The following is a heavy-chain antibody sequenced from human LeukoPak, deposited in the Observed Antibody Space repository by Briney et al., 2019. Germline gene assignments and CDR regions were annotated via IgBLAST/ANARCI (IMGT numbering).Heavy chain of an antibody. D-gene: IGHD2-2*01. V-gene: IGHV3-23*01. J-gene: IGHJ4*02. CDR1: GFTFSSYA. CDR3: ATLLVVPAAKGPYFDY. CDR2: ISGSGGST. Sequence: PGGSLRLSCAASGFTFSSYAMSWVRQAPGKGLEWVSAISGSGGSTYYADSVTGRFTISRDNSKNTLYLQMNSLRAEDTAVYYCATLLVVPAAKGPYFDYWGQGTLVTVSS.